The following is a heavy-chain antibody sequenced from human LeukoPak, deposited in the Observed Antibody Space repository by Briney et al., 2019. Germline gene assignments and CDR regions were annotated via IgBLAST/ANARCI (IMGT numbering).Heavy chain of an antibody. Sequence: ASVKVSCKASGYTFINNDINWVRQAPGQGLEWMAWIDPKNGNRGYAQNFQGRVTMNTDTSIGTAYMELSSLRSEDTAVYYCARSHTRNGFCGGGRCYPAVWWFDPWGQGTLVTVSS. D-gene: IGHD2-15*01. J-gene: IGHJ5*02. V-gene: IGHV1-8*01. CDR3: ARSHTRNGFCGGGRCYPAVWWFDP. CDR2: IDPKNGNR. CDR1: GYTFINND.